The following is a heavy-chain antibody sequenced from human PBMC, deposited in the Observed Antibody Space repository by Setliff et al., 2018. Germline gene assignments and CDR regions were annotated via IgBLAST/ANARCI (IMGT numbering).Heavy chain of an antibody. CDR2: IKSNSDGGTT. V-gene: IGHV3-15*01. CDR3: ATGPRDSRNYLNWLGS. D-gene: IGHD1-26*01. J-gene: IGHJ5*01. CDR1: GITFKNAW. Sequence: GGSLRLSCSVSGITFKNAWMTWVRQAPGRGLEWVGRIKSNSDGGTTDYAAPVKGRFTISRDDAKNVVYLQMNRLKTEDTAVYYCATGPRDSRNYLNWLGSWGQGTLVTVSS.